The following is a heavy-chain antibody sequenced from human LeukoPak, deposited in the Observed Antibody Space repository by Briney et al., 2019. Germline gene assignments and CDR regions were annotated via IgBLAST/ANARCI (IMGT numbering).Heavy chain of an antibody. Sequence: ASVKVSCKASGYTFTSYGISWVRQAPGQGLVWMGWISAYNGNTNYAQKLQGRVTMTRNTSISTAYMELSSLRSEDTAVYYCAYTNLGYFDYWGQGTLVTVSS. CDR2: ISAYNGNT. CDR1: GYTFTSYG. J-gene: IGHJ4*02. D-gene: IGHD1-1*01. V-gene: IGHV1-18*01. CDR3: AYTNLGYFDY.